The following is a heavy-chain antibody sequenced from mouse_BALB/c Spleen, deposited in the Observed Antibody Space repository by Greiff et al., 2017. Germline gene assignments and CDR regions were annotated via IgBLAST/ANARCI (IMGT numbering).Heavy chain of an antibody. CDR1: GFTFSSYT. V-gene: IGHV5-12-2*01. Sequence: EVQLVESGGGLVQPGGSLKLSCAASGFTFSSYTMSWVRQTPEKRLEWVAYISNGGGSTYYPDTVKGRFTISRDNAKNTLYLQMSSLKSEDTAMYYCARQRDYAWFAYWGQGTLVTVSA. CDR3: ARQRDYAWFAY. D-gene: IGHD2-4*01. CDR2: ISNGGGST. J-gene: IGHJ3*01.